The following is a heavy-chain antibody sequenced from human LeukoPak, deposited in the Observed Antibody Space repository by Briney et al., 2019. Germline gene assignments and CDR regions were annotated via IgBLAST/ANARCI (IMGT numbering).Heavy chain of an antibody. D-gene: IGHD1-26*01. Sequence: ASVKVSCKASGYTFTGYYMHWVRQAPGQGLEWMGWISAYNGNTNYAQKLQGRVTMTTDTSTSTAYMELRSLRSDDTAVYYCARHPYSGSYHFDYWGQGTLVTVSS. J-gene: IGHJ4*02. CDR3: ARHPYSGSYHFDY. V-gene: IGHV1-18*04. CDR1: GYTFTGYY. CDR2: ISAYNGNT.